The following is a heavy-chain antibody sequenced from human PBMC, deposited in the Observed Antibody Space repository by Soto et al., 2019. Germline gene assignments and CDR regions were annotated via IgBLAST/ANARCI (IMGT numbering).Heavy chain of an antibody. D-gene: IGHD3-9*01. J-gene: IGHJ4*02. Sequence: PGGSLRLSCAASGFTFNSYSMNWVRQAPGKGLEWVSSISSSSSYIYYADSVKGRFTISRDNAKNSLYLQMNSLRSEDTAVYYCARDWGILTGSFDYLGQGTLVTVSS. V-gene: IGHV3-21*01. CDR2: ISSSSSYI. CDR1: GFTFNSYS. CDR3: ARDWGILTGSFDY.